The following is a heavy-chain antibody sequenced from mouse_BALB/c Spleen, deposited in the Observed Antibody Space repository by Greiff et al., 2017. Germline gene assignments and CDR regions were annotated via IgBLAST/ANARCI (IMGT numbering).Heavy chain of an antibody. Sequence: EVQLQQSGAELVRSGASVKLSCTASGFNIKDYYMHWVKQRPEQGLEWIRWIDPENGDTEYAPKFQGKATMTADTSSNTAYLQLSSLTSEDTAVYYCNAFTTPFDYWGQGTTLTVSS. CDR1: GFNIKDYY. CDR3: NAFTTPFDY. J-gene: IGHJ2*01. D-gene: IGHD1-1*01. V-gene: IGHV14-4*02. CDR2: IDPENGDT.